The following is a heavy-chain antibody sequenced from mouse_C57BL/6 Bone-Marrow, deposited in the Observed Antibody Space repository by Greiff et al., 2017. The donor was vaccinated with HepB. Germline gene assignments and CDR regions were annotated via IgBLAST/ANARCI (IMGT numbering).Heavy chain of an antibody. CDR3: ARHSVPHYYGSSYRAMDY. V-gene: IGHV5-6*01. CDR2: ISSGGSYT. Sequence: EVMLVESGGDLVKPGGSLKLSCAASGFTFSSYGMSWVRQTPDKRLEWVATISSGGSYTYYPDSVKGRFTISRDNAKNTLYLQMSSLKSEDTAMYYCARHSVPHYYGSSYRAMDYWGQGTSVTVSS. D-gene: IGHD1-1*01. CDR1: GFTFSSYG. J-gene: IGHJ4*01.